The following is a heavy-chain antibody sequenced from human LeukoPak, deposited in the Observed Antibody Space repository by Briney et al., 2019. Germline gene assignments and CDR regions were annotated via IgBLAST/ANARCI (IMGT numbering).Heavy chain of an antibody. J-gene: IGHJ4*02. CDR1: GCTFSSSA. Sequence: GGALRFPCGASGCTFSSSALSWVRQPQGKGLGWVSAISVSGGSTYYADAVKGRFTISRDNSKNTLYLQMTSLRAEDTAVYYCAKPLLWFGELLWTPYYFDYWGQGTLVTVSS. V-gene: IGHV3-23*01. CDR3: AKPLLWFGELLWTPYYFDY. CDR2: ISVSGGST. D-gene: IGHD3-10*01.